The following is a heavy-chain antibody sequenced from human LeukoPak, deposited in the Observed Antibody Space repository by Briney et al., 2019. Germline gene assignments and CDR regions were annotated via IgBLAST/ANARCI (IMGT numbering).Heavy chain of an antibody. Sequence: GASVKVSCKASGYTFTGYYMDWVRQAPGQGLEWMGWINPNSGATNYAEKFQGRVTMTRNTSISKAYMELSRVRSGDTAVYYCARARDGYRYWGQGTLVTVSS. CDR2: INPNSGAT. D-gene: IGHD5-24*01. V-gene: IGHV1-2*02. CDR3: ARARDGYRY. CDR1: GYTFTGYY. J-gene: IGHJ4*02.